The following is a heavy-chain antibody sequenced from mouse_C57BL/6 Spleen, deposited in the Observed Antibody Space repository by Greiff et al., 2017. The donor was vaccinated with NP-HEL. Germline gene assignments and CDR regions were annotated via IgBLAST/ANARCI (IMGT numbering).Heavy chain of an antibody. CDR1: GYTFTSYW. CDR3: ARRDYDGYYYAMDY. V-gene: IGHV1-50*01. D-gene: IGHD2-4*01. J-gene: IGHJ4*01. Sequence: QVQLQQPGAELVKPGASVKLSCKASGYTFTSYWMQWVKQRPGQGLEWIGEIDPSDSYTNYNQKFKGKAKLTVDTSSSTAYMQLSSLTSEDSAVYYSARRDYDGYYYAMDYWGQGTSVTVSS. CDR2: IDPSDSYT.